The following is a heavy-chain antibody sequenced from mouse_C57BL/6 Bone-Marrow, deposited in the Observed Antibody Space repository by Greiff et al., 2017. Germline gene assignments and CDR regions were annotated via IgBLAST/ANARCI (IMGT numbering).Heavy chain of an antibody. CDR1: GFTFSSYA. Sequence: DVKLVESGGGLVKPGGSLKLSCAASGFTFSSYAMSWVRQTPEKRLEWVATISDGGSYTYYPDNVKGRFTISRDNAKNNLYLQMSHLKSEDTAMDYCARRATSTVVATDWYFDVWGTGTTVTVSS. V-gene: IGHV5-4*03. D-gene: IGHD1-1*01. CDR3: ARRATSTVVATDWYFDV. CDR2: ISDGGSYT. J-gene: IGHJ1*03.